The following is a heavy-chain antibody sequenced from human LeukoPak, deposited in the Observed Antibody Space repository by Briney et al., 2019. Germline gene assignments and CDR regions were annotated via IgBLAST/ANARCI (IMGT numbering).Heavy chain of an antibody. J-gene: IGHJ6*03. V-gene: IGHV4-61*02. CDR1: GGSISSGSYY. CDR2: IYTSGST. CDR3: ARDLEDYYYYMDV. D-gene: IGHD5-24*01. Sequence: PSETLSLTCTVSGGSISSGSYYWSWIRQPAGKGLEWIGRIYTSGSTNYNPSLKSQVTISVDTSKNQFSLKLSSVTAADTAVYYCARDLEDYYYYMDVWGKGTTVTISS.